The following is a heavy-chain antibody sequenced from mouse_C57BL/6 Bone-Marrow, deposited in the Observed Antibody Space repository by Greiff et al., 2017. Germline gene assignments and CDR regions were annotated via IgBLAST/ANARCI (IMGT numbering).Heavy chain of an antibody. CDR3: ARDRDYYYGSSYFDY. V-gene: IGHV5-4*01. CDR1: GFTFSSYA. CDR2: ISDGGSYT. D-gene: IGHD1-1*01. Sequence: EVMLVESGGGLVKPGGSLKLSCAASGFTFSSYAMSWVRQTPEKRLEWVATISDGGSYTYYPDNVQGRFTISRDNAKNNLYLQMSHLKSEDTAMYYCARDRDYYYGSSYFDYWGQGTTLTVSS. J-gene: IGHJ2*01.